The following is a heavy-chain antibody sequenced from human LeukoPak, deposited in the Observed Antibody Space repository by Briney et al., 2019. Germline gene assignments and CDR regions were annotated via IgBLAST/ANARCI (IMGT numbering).Heavy chain of an antibody. Sequence: GGSLRLSCVVSGFTFGSYAMTWVRQAPGKGLEWVSGISGSGDSTYYADSVKGRFTISRDNSKKTLYLQMNSLRAEDTAVFYCAKEPRYSSSNYYYYYMDVWGKGTTVTVSS. V-gene: IGHV3-23*01. J-gene: IGHJ6*03. D-gene: IGHD6-6*01. CDR1: GFTFGSYA. CDR3: AKEPRYSSSNYYYYYMDV. CDR2: ISGSGDST.